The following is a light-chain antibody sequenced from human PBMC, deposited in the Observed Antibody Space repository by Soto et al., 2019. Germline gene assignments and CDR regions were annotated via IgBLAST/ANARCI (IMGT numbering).Light chain of an antibody. CDR1: SSDFGVDNY. CDR2: AVS. CDR3: SSHNPIGTLQI. Sequence: QSALNQPASGSGSPGQASTISCTGTSSDFGVDNYVSWYQLHPGKAPKLMIYAVSTRTSGVSNRFSGSKSGNTASLTISGLQAEDEADYYCSSHNPIGTLQIFGPGTKLTVL. J-gene: IGLJ1*01. V-gene: IGLV2-14*01.